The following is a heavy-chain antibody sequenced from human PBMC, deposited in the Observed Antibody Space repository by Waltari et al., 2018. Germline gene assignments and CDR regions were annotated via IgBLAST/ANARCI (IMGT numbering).Heavy chain of an antibody. J-gene: IGHJ3*01. CDR3: ARELPASAVVALDL. CDR1: GFTLATYG. V-gene: IGHV3-30*03. D-gene: IGHD2-21*01. Sequence: QVHLEESGGGVVQPGRSLKLSCAASGFTLATYGMHWVRQAPGKGLEWVAGGSCDGRNKFYGGSMKGRFTISRDNSKNTVFLQMNSLSAEDSAVYFCARELPASAVVALDLWGQGTMVTVSS. CDR2: GSCDGRNK.